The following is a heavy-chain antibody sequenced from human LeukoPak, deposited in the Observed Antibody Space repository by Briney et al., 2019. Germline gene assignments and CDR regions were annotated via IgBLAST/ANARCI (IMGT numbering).Heavy chain of an antibody. D-gene: IGHD3-10*01. CDR3: ASLSKGSRDY. Sequence: PSETLSLTCTVSGGSISSSSYYWGWIRQPPGKGLEWIGSIYYSGSTYNNPSLKSRVTISVDTSKNQFSLKLSSVTAADTAVYYCASLSKGSRDYWGQGTLVTVSS. J-gene: IGHJ4*02. V-gene: IGHV4-39*07. CDR2: IYYSGST. CDR1: GGSISSSSYY.